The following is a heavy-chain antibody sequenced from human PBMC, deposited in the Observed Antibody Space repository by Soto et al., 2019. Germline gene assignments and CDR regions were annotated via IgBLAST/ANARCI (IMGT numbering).Heavy chain of an antibody. CDR1: GGSISIYY. D-gene: IGHD3-22*01. CDR2: IYYSGST. Sequence: PSETLSLTCTVSGGSISIYYGGWFRQPPGKGLEWIGYIYYSGSTTYHPSIKSRVTILVDTSKNQFSLNLTSVTAADTAVYYCARLGGYYQAFDQWGQGSLVTVS. J-gene: IGHJ4*02. CDR3: ARLGGYYQAFDQ. V-gene: IGHV4-59*08.